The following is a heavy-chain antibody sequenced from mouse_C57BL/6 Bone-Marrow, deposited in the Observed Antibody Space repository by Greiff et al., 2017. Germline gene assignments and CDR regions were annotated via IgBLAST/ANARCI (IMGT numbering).Heavy chain of an antibody. CDR2: IDPSDSYT. J-gene: IGHJ1*03. Sequence: VQLQQPGAELVMPGASVKLSCKASGYTFTSYWMHWVKQRPGQGLEWIGEIDPSDSYTNYNQKFKGKSTLTVDKSSSTAYMQLSSLTSEDSADYYCAREPTYYGYDGGYFDVWGTGTTVTVSS. CDR1: GYTFTSYW. D-gene: IGHD2-9*01. V-gene: IGHV1-69*01. CDR3: AREPTYYGYDGGYFDV.